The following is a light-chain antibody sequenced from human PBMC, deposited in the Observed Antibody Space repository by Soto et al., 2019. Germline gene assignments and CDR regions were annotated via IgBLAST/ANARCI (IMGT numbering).Light chain of an antibody. Sequence: QSALTQPASVSGSPGQSITISCTGTSSDVGGYNYVSWYQQHPGKAPKLMIYEVSNRPSGVSNRFSGSKSGNTASLTISGLQAEHEADYYCSSYTRSSTLVFGGGSKLTVL. CDR3: SSYTRSSTLV. CDR2: EVS. CDR1: SSDVGGYNY. V-gene: IGLV2-14*01. J-gene: IGLJ3*02.